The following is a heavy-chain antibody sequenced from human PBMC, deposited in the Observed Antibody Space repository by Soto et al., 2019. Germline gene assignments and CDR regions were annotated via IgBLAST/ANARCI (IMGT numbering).Heavy chain of an antibody. V-gene: IGHV4-39*01. CDR2: FFIGGNT. CDR3: SRLGSVAGDNWFDP. J-gene: IGHJ5*02. Sequence: PWETLSLTCAVSGGSISSGGYSWSWMRQPPGKGLEWIASFFIGGNTYYNPSLKSRVTISVDTSKNQFSLKLSSVTAADTALYHCSRLGSVAGDNWFDPWGQGTLVTVSS. CDR1: GGSISSGGYS. D-gene: IGHD6-19*01.